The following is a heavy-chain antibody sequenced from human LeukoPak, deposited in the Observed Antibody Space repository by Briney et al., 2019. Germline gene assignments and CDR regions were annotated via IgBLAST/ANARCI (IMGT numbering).Heavy chain of an antibody. Sequence: PGGSLRLSCAASTFTFSSYPMSWVRQAPGKGLEWVSVISGSGGLTYYADSVKGRFTISRDNSKNTLYLQMNSLRAEDTAVYYCAKHTVIFDALDIWGQGTMVTVS. J-gene: IGHJ3*02. D-gene: IGHD4-17*01. V-gene: IGHV3-23*01. CDR3: AKHTVIFDALDI. CDR1: TFTFSSYP. CDR2: ISGSGGLT.